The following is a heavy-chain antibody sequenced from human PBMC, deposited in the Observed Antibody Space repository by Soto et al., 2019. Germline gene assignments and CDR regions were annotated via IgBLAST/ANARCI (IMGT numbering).Heavy chain of an antibody. CDR3: ARHYYDNSGINWFDP. V-gene: IGHV4-31*03. CDR1: GGSISSGGYY. Sequence: SETLSLTCTVSGGSISSGGYYWGWIRQHPGKGLEWIGYISYSGSTYYNPSLKSRVTISVDASKNQFSLELSSVTAADTAVYYCARHYYDNSGINWFDPWGQGTLVTVSS. CDR2: ISYSGST. D-gene: IGHD3-22*01. J-gene: IGHJ5*02.